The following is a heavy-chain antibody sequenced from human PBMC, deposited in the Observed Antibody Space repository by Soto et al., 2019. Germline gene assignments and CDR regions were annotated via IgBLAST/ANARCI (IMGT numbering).Heavy chain of an antibody. J-gene: IGHJ5*02. V-gene: IGHV4-30-4*01. CDR1: GGSVSSGDYY. CDR3: ARDVLWFGELPWFDP. CDR2: IYYSGST. Sequence: PSETLSLTCTVSGGSVSSGDYYWSWIRQPPGKGLEWIGYIYYSGSTYYNPSLKSRVTISVDTSKNQLSLKLSSVTAADTAVYYCARDVLWFGELPWFDPWGQGTLVTVSS. D-gene: IGHD3-10*01.